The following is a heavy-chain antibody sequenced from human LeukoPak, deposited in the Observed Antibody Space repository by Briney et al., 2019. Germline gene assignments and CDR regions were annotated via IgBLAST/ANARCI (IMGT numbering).Heavy chain of an antibody. V-gene: IGHV1-8*02. CDR1: GGTFSSYA. CDR2: MNPNSGNT. J-gene: IGHJ4*02. CDR3: ARGSPYGDYDY. D-gene: IGHD4-17*01. Sequence: ASVKVSCKASGGTFSSYAISWVRQAPGQGLEWMGWMNPNSGNTGYAQKFQGRVTMTRNTSISTAYMELSSLRSEDTAVYYCARGSPYGDYDYWGQGTLVTVPP.